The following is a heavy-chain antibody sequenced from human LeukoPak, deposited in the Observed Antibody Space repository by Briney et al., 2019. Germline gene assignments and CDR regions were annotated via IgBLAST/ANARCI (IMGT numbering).Heavy chain of an antibody. V-gene: IGHV3-33*03. CDR1: VLTFSTYA. D-gene: IGHD3-9*01. Sequence: GGSLTLSCVASVLTFSTYAMHWVRQAPGKGLEWVALIWYDGKNKYYGDSVQGRFSISRDNSKNTLYLEMNSLRAEETAVYYCAKTATDWYLDSWGQGTLVTVSS. CDR3: AKTATDWYLDS. CDR2: IWYDGKNK. J-gene: IGHJ4*02.